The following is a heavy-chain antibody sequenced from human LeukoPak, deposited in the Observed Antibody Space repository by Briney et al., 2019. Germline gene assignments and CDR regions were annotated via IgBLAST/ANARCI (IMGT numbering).Heavy chain of an antibody. CDR3: ARVRIHVAVAGAYFDY. CDR1: GFTFGDYA. CDR2: VSGSGAHT. V-gene: IGHV3-23*01. D-gene: IGHD6-19*01. Sequence: PGGSLRLSCTASGFTFGDYAMSWVRQAPGKGLQWVSAVSGSGAHTYYADSVKGRFTISRDNSRDTLYLQMNSLRAEDTAVYYCARVRIHVAVAGAYFDYWGQGTLVTVSS. J-gene: IGHJ4*02.